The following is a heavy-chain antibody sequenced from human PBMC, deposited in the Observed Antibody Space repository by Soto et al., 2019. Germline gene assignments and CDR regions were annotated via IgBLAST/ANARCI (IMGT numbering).Heavy chain of an antibody. V-gene: IGHV4-31*03. D-gene: IGHD4-17*01. Sequence: TLWLTGTVSGGSVSSGCYYWSWIRQHPGKGLEWIGYIYYSGSTYYNPSLKSRVTISVDTSKNQFSLKLSSVTAADTAVYYCARAPGTATTFDYGMDVCGQGTTVTVSS. J-gene: IGHJ6*02. CDR1: GGSVSSGCYY. CDR2: IYYSGST. CDR3: ARAPGTATTFDYGMDV.